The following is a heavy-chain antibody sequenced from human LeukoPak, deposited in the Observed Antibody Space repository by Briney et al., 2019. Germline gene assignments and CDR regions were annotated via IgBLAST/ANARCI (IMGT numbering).Heavy chain of an antibody. D-gene: IGHD4/OR15-4a*01. CDR2: IYYSGST. Sequence: SQTLSLTCTVSGGSISSGDYYWSWIRQPPGKGLEWIGYIYYSGSTYYNPSLKSRVTISVDTSKNQFSLKLSSVTAADTAVYYCAREGAATSNAFDIWGQGTMVTVSS. J-gene: IGHJ3*02. CDR1: GGSISSGDYY. CDR3: AREGAATSNAFDI. V-gene: IGHV4-30-4*01.